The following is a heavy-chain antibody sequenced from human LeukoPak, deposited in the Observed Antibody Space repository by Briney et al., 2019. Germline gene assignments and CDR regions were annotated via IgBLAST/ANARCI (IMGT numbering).Heavy chain of an antibody. J-gene: IGHJ4*02. Sequence: GGSLRLSCAASGFTVSSNYMSWVRQAPGEGREWVSVIYSGGSTYYADSVKGRFTISRDNSKNTLYLQMNSLRAEDTAVYYCARGNSSWYGYYFDYWGQGTLVTVSS. D-gene: IGHD6-13*01. CDR1: GFTVSSNY. V-gene: IGHV3-66*01. CDR3: ARGNSSWYGYYFDY. CDR2: IYSGGST.